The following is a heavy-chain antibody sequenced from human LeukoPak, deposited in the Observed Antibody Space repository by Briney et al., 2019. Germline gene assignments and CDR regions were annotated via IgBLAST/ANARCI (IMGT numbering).Heavy chain of an antibody. D-gene: IGHD3-10*01. CDR2: IKRDGSEK. V-gene: IGHV3-7*01. CDR1: GFTFSSYW. CDR3: ARMDIGLVRD. Sequence: GGSLRLSCAASGFTFSSYWMTWVRQAPGTGLEWVANIKRDGSEKYYVDSVKGRFTISRDNAKNSLSLQMNSLRAEDTAVYYCARMDIGLVRDWGQGTLVTVSS. J-gene: IGHJ4*02.